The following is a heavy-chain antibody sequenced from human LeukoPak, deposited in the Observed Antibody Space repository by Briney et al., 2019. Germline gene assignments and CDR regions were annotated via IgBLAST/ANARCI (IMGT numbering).Heavy chain of an antibody. Sequence: GGSLSLSCAASGFTFSDSWMSWVRQAPGKGLEWVANMNQDGSAKDYVDSVKGRFTISRDNARNSLYLQMSSLRAEDTAVYYCATYTHWVAGDVWGQGTTVTVSS. CDR2: MNQDGSAK. CDR1: GFTFSDSW. D-gene: IGHD3-16*01. CDR3: ATYTHWVAGDV. V-gene: IGHV3-7*01. J-gene: IGHJ6*02.